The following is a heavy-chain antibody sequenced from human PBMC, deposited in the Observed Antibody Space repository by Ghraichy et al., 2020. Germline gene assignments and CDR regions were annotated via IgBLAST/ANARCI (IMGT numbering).Heavy chain of an antibody. D-gene: IGHD3-10*01. J-gene: IGHJ4*02. CDR3: AKTYYYGSGSADY. V-gene: IGHV3-7*01. CDR2: IKQDESEK. CDR1: GFTFSDYW. Sequence: GGSLRLSCAASGFTFSDYWMIWVRQAPGKGLEWVANIKQDESEKYYVDSVRGRFTISRDNAKNSLYLQMNSLRVEDTAVYYCAKTYYYGSGSADYWGQGTLVTVSS.